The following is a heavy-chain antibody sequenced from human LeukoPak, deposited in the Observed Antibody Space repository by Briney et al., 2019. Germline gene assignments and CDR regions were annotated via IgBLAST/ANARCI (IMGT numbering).Heavy chain of an antibody. D-gene: IGHD3-10*01. J-gene: IGHJ4*02. V-gene: IGHV3-74*01. CDR1: GFTFSNYW. CDR2: INSDGSNT. Sequence: GGSLRLSCADSGFTFSNYWMHWVRQAPGKGLVWVSRINSDGSNTNYADSVKGRFTVSRDNAKKTLYLQMNSLRAEDTAVYYCARDLGIYFTLVDYWGRGTRVTVSS. CDR3: ARDLGIYFTLVDY.